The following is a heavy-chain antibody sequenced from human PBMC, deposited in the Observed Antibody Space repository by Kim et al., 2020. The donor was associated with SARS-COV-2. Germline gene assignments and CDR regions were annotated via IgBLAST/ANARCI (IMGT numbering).Heavy chain of an antibody. D-gene: IGHD3-16*01. V-gene: IGHV5-10-1*01. CDR2: IDPSESET. CDR1: GYSFTTFW. CDR3: AKVFGAALPTNQ. J-gene: IGHJ4*02. Sequence: GESLKISCTGSGYSFTTFWISWVRQMPGKGLEWMGRIDPSESETNYSPSFQGHVTFSADKSSNTVYLQWTSLKASDTAIYYCAKVFGAALPTNQWGQGTLVTVSS.